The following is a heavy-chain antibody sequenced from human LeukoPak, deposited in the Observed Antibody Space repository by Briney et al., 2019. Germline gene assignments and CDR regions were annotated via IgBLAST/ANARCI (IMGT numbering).Heavy chain of an antibody. CDR3: ARIHCSSASCYYFDS. J-gene: IGHJ4*02. V-gene: IGHV1-2*02. CDR1: GYTFTAYY. CDR2: VNPERGGT. Sequence: GASVKVSCKASGYTFTAYYMHWVRQATGQGLEWVGWVNPERGGTNYAQKFQGRVTMTRDTSINTAYMDLSRLTSDDTAVYYCARIHCSSASCYYFDSWGQGTLVTVSS. D-gene: IGHD2-2*01.